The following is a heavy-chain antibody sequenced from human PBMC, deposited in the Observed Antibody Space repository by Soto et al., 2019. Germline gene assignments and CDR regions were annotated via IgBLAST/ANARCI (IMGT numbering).Heavy chain of an antibody. D-gene: IGHD3-3*01. CDR2: IKSKTDGGTT. V-gene: IGHV3-15*07. Sequence: EVQLVESGGGLVKPGGSLRLSCAASGFAFTNAWMNWVRQAPGKGLEWVGRIKSKTDGGTTDYAAPVKSRFTTSRDESKNTLYLQMNSLKTEDTAVYYCTTVKDYDFWSGYANYYGMDVWGQGTTVTVSS. J-gene: IGHJ6*02. CDR1: GFAFTNAW. CDR3: TTVKDYDFWSGYANYYGMDV.